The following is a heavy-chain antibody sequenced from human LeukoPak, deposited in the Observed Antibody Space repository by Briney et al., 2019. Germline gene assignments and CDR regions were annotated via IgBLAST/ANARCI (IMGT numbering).Heavy chain of an antibody. CDR3: ARALITMVRGVD. J-gene: IGHJ4*02. CDR2: IYSGGST. D-gene: IGHD3-10*01. Sequence: GGSLRLSCAASGLTFYDHAMHWVRHAPGQGLQWVSVIYSGGSTYYADSVKGRFTISRDNSKNTLYPQMNSLRAEDTAVYYCARALITMVRGVDWGQGTLVTVSS. CDR1: GLTFYDHA. V-gene: IGHV3-53*01.